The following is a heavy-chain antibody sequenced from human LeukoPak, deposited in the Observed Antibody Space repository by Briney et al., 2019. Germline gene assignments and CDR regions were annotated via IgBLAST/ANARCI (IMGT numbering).Heavy chain of an antibody. CDR3: AKSGSGTFRPFS. D-gene: IGHD3-10*01. Sequence: GGSPRLSCAASRFTFSSYAMSWVRQAPGKGLEWVSLISGSGYSTYYADSVKGRFTISRDDSNNMLSLQMNGLRADDTALYYCAKSGSGTFRPFSWGQGTLVTVSS. J-gene: IGHJ5*02. CDR1: RFTFSSYA. CDR2: ISGSGYST. V-gene: IGHV3-23*01.